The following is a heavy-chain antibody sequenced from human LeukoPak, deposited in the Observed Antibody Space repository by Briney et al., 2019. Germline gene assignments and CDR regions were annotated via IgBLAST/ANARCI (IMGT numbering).Heavy chain of an antibody. V-gene: IGHV3-53*01. Sequence: HTGGSLRLSCAASGFTVSSNYMSWVRQAPGKGLEWVSVIYSGGSTYYADSVKGRFTISRDNSKNTLYLQMNSLRAEDTALYYCAKDGLYYDGSEHVYYFDSWGQGTLVTVSS. D-gene: IGHD3-22*01. CDR3: AKDGLYYDGSEHVYYFDS. CDR2: IYSGGST. J-gene: IGHJ4*02. CDR1: GFTVSSNY.